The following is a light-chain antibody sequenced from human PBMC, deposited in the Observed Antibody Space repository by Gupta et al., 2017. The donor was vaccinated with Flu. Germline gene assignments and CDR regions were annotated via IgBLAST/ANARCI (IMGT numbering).Light chain of an antibody. CDR3: GRTLPTPYT. J-gene: IGKJ2*01. Sequence: DIVMTQSPLSLPVTPGEPASISCRASQSLLHSNGNNYLDWYLQKPGQSPHLLIYLGSKRASGVPDTFRGSGSGTDFTLRISRVVVEDVVVYYCGRTLPTPYTFGQGTKVEIK. CDR1: QSLLHSNGNNY. CDR2: LGS. V-gene: IGKV2-28*01.